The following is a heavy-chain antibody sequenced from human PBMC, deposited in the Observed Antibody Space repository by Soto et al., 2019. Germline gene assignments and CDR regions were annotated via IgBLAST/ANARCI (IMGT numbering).Heavy chain of an antibody. J-gene: IGHJ4*02. D-gene: IGHD3-22*01. V-gene: IGHV3-23*01. Sequence: PGGSLRLSCAASGFTFSSYAMSWVRQAPGKGLEWVSVISGSGGSTHYEESVKGRFTISRDNAKNSVYLQMNRLRVEGTAVYYCTRDMFDYDSTGYAYEYWGQGIQVPVSS. CDR2: ISGSGGST. CDR1: GFTFSSYA. CDR3: TRDMFDYDSTGYAYEY.